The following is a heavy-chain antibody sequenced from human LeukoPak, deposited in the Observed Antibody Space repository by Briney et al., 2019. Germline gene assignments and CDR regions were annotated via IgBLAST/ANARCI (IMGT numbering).Heavy chain of an antibody. J-gene: IGHJ4*02. CDR3: ARANQGGYASTFDY. V-gene: IGHV1-69*13. D-gene: IGHD5-12*01. CDR2: IIPIFGTA. CDR1: GGTFSSYA. Sequence: PSVQVSCKASGGTFSSYAISWVRQAPGQGLEWMGGIIPIFGTANYAQKFQGRVTITADESTSTAYMELSSLRSEDTAVYYCARANQGGYASTFDYWGQGTLVTVSS.